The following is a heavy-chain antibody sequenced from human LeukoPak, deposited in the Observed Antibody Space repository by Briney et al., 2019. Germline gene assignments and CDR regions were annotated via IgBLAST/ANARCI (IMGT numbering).Heavy chain of an antibody. Sequence: YMSWVXXXPGKGLEWVSVIYSGGSTYYADSVKGRFTISRDNSRNTLYLQMNSLRAEDTAVYYCALYSSSSGVEYFDYWGQGTLVTVS. CDR2: IYSGGST. J-gene: IGHJ4*02. V-gene: IGHV3-66*01. D-gene: IGHD6-6*01. CDR3: ALYSSSSGVEYFDY. CDR1: Y.